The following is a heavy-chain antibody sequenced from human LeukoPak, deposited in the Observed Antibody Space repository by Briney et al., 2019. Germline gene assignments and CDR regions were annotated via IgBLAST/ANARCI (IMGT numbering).Heavy chain of an antibody. Sequence: SVTVSFTGSGGTFTTYASNWVRQAPGQGLEWMGRIIPILGIANYAQKFQGRVTITADKSTSTAYMELSSLRSEDTAVYYCAVGTAMVLRIDYWGQGTLVPVSS. D-gene: IGHD5-18*01. J-gene: IGHJ4*02. CDR2: IIPILGIA. CDR3: AVGTAMVLRIDY. V-gene: IGHV1-69*04. CDR1: GGTFTTYA.